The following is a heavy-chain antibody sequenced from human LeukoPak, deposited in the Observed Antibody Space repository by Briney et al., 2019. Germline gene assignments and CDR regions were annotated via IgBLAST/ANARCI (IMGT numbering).Heavy chain of an antibody. CDR3: TRGSIAYYYMDV. Sequence: SETLSLTCTVSGGSISSYYWSWIRQPPGKGLEWIGNIYYSGSTNYNPSLKSRVTISVDTSKNQFALKLSSVTAADTAVYYCTRGSIAYYYMDVWGKGTTVTISS. V-gene: IGHV4-59*01. CDR1: GGSISSYY. CDR2: IYYSGST. J-gene: IGHJ6*03. D-gene: IGHD3-22*01.